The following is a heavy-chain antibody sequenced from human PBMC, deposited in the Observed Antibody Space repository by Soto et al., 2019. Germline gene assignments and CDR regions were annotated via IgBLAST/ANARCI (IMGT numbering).Heavy chain of an antibody. V-gene: IGHV3-30*03. CDR1: GFTFSSYG. CDR2: ISYDGSNK. CDR3: ATRVITVSDFDY. Sequence: GGSLRLSCASSGFTFSSYGMHWVRQAPGKGLEWVAVISYDGSNKYYADSVKGRFTISRDNSKNTLYLQMNSLRAEDTAVYYCATRVITVSDFDYWGQGTLVTVSS. D-gene: IGHD3-22*01. J-gene: IGHJ4*02.